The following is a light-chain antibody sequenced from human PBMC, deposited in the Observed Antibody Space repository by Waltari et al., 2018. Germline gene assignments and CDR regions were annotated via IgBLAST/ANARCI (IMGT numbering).Light chain of an antibody. J-gene: IGLJ3*02. CDR3: AAWDKSLSGWV. V-gene: IGLV1-47*01. CDR1: SSNVGNNY. CDR2: RNE. Sequence: QSVLTQPPSASGTPGQRVTISCSGISSNVGNNYVFWYQQLPGTAPKHLISRNEQRPTGVPDLFSGSKSVTSASLAIGGLRSEDEADYHCAAWDKSLSGWVFGEGTKLTVL.